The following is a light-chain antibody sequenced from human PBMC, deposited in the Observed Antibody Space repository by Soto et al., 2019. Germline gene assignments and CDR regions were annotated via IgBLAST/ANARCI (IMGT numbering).Light chain of an antibody. J-gene: IGKJ4*01. Sequence: AIQMAQSPSSLSASVGDRVTITCRASQGIGNDVGWFQQKPGKAPKLLIYAADTLQSGVPSRFSGSRSGTDFTLTISSLQPEDFATYYCLQDHNYPLTFGGGTKVEIK. V-gene: IGKV1-6*02. CDR2: AAD. CDR1: QGIGND. CDR3: LQDHNYPLT.